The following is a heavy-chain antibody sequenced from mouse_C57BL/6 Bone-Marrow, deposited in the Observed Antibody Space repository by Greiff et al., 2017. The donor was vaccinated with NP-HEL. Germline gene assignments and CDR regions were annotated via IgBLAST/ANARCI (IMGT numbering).Heavy chain of an antibody. J-gene: IGHJ2*01. CDR1: GYTFTDHE. V-gene: IGHV1-15*01. Sequence: QVQLQQSGAELVRPGTSVTLSCKASGYTFTDHEMHWVKQTPVHGLEWIGAIDPETGGTAYNQKFKGKAILTADKSSSTAYMELRSLTSEDSAVYYCTRRITTVVAPCGYWGQGTTLTVSS. CDR3: TRRITTVVAPCGY. CDR2: IDPETGGT. D-gene: IGHD1-1*01.